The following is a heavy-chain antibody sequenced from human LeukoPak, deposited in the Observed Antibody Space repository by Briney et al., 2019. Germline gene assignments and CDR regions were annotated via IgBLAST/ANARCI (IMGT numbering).Heavy chain of an antibody. J-gene: IGHJ4*02. V-gene: IGHV3-9*01. Sequence: GGSLRFSCAGSGFIFNNYAMLWVRQPPGKGLEWVSGISWNSGSIDYADSVKGRFTISRDNAKNSLYLQMNSLRVEDTAFYYCAKDNRRHYTSGPNPDSLHWGQGALVTVSS. D-gene: IGHD6-19*01. CDR1: GFIFNNYA. CDR3: AKDNRRHYTSGPNPDSLH. CDR2: ISWNSGSI.